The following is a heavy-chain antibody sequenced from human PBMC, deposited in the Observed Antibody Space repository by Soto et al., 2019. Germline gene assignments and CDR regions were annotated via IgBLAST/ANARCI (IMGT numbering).Heavy chain of an antibody. CDR3: AKSRGDGYNVGY. Sequence: VGPLRPSLPPSGFPFVAYAIPWSPKAPGKGLEWVAVISYDGSNKYYADSVKGRFTISRDNSKKTLYLQMNSLRAEDTAVYYCAKSRGDGYNVGYWGQGTLVTVSS. J-gene: IGHJ4*02. D-gene: IGHD5-12*01. V-gene: IGHV3-30*18. CDR2: ISYDGSNK. CDR1: GFPFVAYA.